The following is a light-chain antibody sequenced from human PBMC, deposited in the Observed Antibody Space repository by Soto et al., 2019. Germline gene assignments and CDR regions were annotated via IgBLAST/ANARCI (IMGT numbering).Light chain of an antibody. V-gene: IGLV1-40*01. J-gene: IGLJ1*01. CDR2: GNN. Sequence: QSVLTQSPSVSGAPGQRITISCTGSSSNIGADYDVHWYQQLPGTAPKLLIYGNNNRPSGVPDRFSGSKSGTSATLGITGFQTGDEADYYCGSWDSSLSAYVFGTGTKVTVL. CDR1: SSNIGADYD. CDR3: GSWDSSLSAYV.